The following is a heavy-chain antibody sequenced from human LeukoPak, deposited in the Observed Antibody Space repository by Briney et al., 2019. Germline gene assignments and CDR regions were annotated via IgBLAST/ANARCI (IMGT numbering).Heavy chain of an antibody. D-gene: IGHD1-26*01. V-gene: IGHV1-24*01. Sequence: VASVKVSCKVSGYTLTELSMHWVRQAPGKGLEWMGGFDPEDGETIYAQKFQGRVTMTRNTSISTAYMELSSLRSEDTAVYYCAREVGATTVDYWGQGTLVTVSS. CDR2: FDPEDGET. J-gene: IGHJ4*02. CDR1: GYTLTELS. CDR3: AREVGATTVDY.